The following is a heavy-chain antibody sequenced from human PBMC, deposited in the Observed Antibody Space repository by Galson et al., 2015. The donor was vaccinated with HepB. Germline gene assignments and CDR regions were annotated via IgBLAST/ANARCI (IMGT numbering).Heavy chain of an antibody. D-gene: IGHD2-15*01. J-gene: IGHJ2*01. CDR3: ARESIAGWYFDL. Sequence: QVQLQESGPGLVKPSETLSLTCTVSGYSISSGYFWGWIRQPPGKGLEWIGGIFPSGNTYFNPSLKSRVTISVDTSKNQFSLKLTSVIAADTAVYYCARESIAGWYFDLWGRGTLVTVSS. CDR2: IFPSGNT. CDR1: GYSISSGYF. V-gene: IGHV4-38-2*02.